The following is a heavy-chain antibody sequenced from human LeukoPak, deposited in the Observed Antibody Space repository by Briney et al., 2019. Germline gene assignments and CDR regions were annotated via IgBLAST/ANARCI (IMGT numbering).Heavy chain of an antibody. CDR1: GGSISNYY. J-gene: IGHJ4*02. V-gene: IGHV4-59*01. D-gene: IGHD3-10*01. CDR3: ASVPLWFGELLFDY. Sequence: SETLSLTCTVSGGSISNYYWSWIRQPPGKGLEWIGYIYYSGSTNYNPSLKSRVTISVDTSKNQFSLKLSSVTAADTAVYYCASVPLWFGELLFDYWGQGTLVTVSS. CDR2: IYYSGST.